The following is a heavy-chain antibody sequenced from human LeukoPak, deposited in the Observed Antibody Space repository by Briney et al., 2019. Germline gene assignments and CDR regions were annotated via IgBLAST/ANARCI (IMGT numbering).Heavy chain of an antibody. Sequence: QTSETLSLTCTVSGGSIRSYYWSWIRQPPGKGLEWIGYIYYSGSTNYNPSLKSRVSISVDTSKNQFSLKLSSVTAADTAVYYCAREGGFYRPLDYSGQGTLVTVSS. D-gene: IGHD3-3*01. CDR2: IYYSGST. J-gene: IGHJ4*02. CDR1: GGSIRSYY. CDR3: AREGGFYRPLDY. V-gene: IGHV4-59*01.